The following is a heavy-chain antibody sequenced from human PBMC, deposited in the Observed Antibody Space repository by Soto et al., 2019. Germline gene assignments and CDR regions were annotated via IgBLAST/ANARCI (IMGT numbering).Heavy chain of an antibody. V-gene: IGHV1-8*02. CDR3: AREGSIAAARGGYYYYGMDV. J-gene: IGHJ6*02. CDR2: MNPNSGNT. D-gene: IGHD6-13*01. CDR1: GYTFTSYG. Sequence: ASVKVSCKASGYTFTSYGISWVRQAPGQGLEWMGWMNPNSGNTGYAQKFQGRVTMTRNTSISTAYMELSSLRSEDTAVYYCAREGSIAAARGGYYYYGMDVWGQGTTVTVSS.